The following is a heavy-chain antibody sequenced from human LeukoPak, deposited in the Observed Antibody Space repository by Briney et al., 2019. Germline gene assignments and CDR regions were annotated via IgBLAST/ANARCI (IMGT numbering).Heavy chain of an antibody. J-gene: IGHJ3*01. Sequence: GESLKISCKDSEDSFSSHWIGWVRQMPGKGLEWMGIIYPGDSDTRYSPSFQGQVTISADKSISTAYLQWSSLKTSDTAIYYCARQGIVMDAFDVWGQGTMVTVSS. V-gene: IGHV5-51*01. CDR3: ARQGIVMDAFDV. D-gene: IGHD2-21*01. CDR2: IYPGDSDT. CDR1: EDSFSSHW.